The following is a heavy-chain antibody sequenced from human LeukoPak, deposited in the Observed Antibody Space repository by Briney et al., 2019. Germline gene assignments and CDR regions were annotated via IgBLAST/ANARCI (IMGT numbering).Heavy chain of an antibody. J-gene: IGHJ4*02. V-gene: IGHV5-51*01. Sequence: GESLKISCQGSGYSFTSYWIGWVRQMPGKGLEWMGIIYPGDSDTRYSPSFQGQVTISADKSISTAYLQWSSLKASDTAMYYCAGPIYGDYDLYYFDYWGQGTLVTVSS. D-gene: IGHD4-17*01. CDR3: AGPIYGDYDLYYFDY. CDR2: IYPGDSDT. CDR1: GYSFTSYW.